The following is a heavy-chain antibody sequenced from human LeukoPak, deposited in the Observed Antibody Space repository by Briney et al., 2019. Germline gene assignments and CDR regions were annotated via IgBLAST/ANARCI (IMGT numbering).Heavy chain of an antibody. V-gene: IGHV3-30-3*01. Sequence: GGSLRLSCAASGFTVSSYAMHWVRQAPGKGLEWVAVISYDGSSKYYADSVKGRFTISRDNSKNTLYLQMNSLRAEDTAVYYCARDRGIAAAGTLGYWGQGTLVTVSS. CDR3: ARDRGIAAAGTLGY. CDR1: GFTVSSYA. CDR2: ISYDGSSK. D-gene: IGHD6-13*01. J-gene: IGHJ4*02.